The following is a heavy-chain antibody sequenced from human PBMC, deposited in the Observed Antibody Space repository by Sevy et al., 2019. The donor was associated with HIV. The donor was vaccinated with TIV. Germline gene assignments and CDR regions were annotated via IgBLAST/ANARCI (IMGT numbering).Heavy chain of an antibody. J-gene: IGHJ4*02. CDR2: IWYGGKNA. Sequence: GGSLRLSCAASGSTFSNFGMHWARQVPGGGLEWVAIIWYGGKNAYYADSVKGRFTISRDNSKNTLYLQMNNLRAEDTAVYYCARDLEEWELRYLGYWGQGTLVTVSS. CDR1: GSTFSNFG. D-gene: IGHD1-26*01. V-gene: IGHV3-33*01. CDR3: ARDLEEWELRYLGY.